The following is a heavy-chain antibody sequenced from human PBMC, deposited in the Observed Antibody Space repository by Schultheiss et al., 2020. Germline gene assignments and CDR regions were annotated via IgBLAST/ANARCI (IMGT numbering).Heavy chain of an antibody. CDR3: ARVTPQMATKSVYRYFDY. CDR2: INPSGGST. CDR1: GYTFTSYY. V-gene: IGHV1-46*01. J-gene: IGHJ4*02. D-gene: IGHD5-24*01. Sequence: AFVKVSCKASGYTFTSYYMHWVRQAPGQGLEWMGIINPSGGSTSYAQKFQGRVTMTRDTSTSTVYMELSSLRSEDTAVYYCARVTPQMATKSVYRYFDYWGQGTLVTVSS.